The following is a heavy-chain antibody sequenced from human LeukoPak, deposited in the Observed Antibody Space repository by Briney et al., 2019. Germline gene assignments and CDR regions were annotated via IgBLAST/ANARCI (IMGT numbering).Heavy chain of an antibody. Sequence: PSQTLSLTCTVSCDSISSGNSYWNWIRQHPGKGLEWIGYIFYIGTTHYNPSLKTRHLISAHTPKNHLSPRLSSVTDADTAVYYCARGEGQYQLVYYFVYWGQGTPVTVSS. CDR1: CDSISSGNSY. D-gene: IGHD2-8*01. J-gene: IGHJ4*02. V-gene: IGHV4-31*03. CDR3: ARGEGQYQLVYYFVY. CDR2: IFYIGTT.